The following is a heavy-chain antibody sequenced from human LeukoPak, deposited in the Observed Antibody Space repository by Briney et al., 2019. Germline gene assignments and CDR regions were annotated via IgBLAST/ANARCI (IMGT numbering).Heavy chain of an antibody. V-gene: IGHV1-2*02. CDR1: GYTFTGYY. Sequence: ASVKVSCKASGYTFTGYYLHWVRQAPGQGLEWMGWIKHKSGGTNYARKLLGRVTITGDTSISTVYMDLSRLRFDDTAVYYCARSRSWFGYGLGVWGRGATVAVSS. J-gene: IGHJ6*02. D-gene: IGHD6-13*01. CDR3: ARSRSWFGYGLGV. CDR2: IKHKSGGT.